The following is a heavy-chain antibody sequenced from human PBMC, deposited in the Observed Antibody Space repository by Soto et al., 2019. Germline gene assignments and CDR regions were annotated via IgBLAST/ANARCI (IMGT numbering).Heavy chain of an antibody. D-gene: IGHD3-10*01. Sequence: VQLAESGGGLVEPGRSLRLSCVASGFSFDEFAMHWVRQATGKGLEWVSGTNWNDKTRGYADPVRGRFIVSRDNAKNSLYLQMNSLRVEDTAIYYCARDLSGWSPGEVPFPLDFCGQGTLVTVSS. CDR1: GFSFDEFA. J-gene: IGHJ4*02. V-gene: IGHV3-9*01. CDR3: ARDLSGWSPGEVPFPLDF. CDR2: TNWNDKTR.